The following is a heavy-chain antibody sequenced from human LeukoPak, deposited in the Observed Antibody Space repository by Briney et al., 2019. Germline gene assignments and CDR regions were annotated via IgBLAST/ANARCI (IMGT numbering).Heavy chain of an antibody. J-gene: IGHJ4*02. CDR2: ISGYNGNT. CDR3: ARDYLGPYYFDY. D-gene: IGHD3-10*01. Sequence: ASVKVSCKASGYTXTSNGISWVRQAPGQGLEWMGWISGYNGNTKYAQKLQGRVTMTTDTSTNTAYMELRSLRSDDTAVYYCARDYLGPYYFDYWGQGTLVTVSS. CDR1: GYTXTSNG. V-gene: IGHV1-18*01.